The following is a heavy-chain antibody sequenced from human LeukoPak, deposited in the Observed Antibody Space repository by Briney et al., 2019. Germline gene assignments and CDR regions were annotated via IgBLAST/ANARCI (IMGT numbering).Heavy chain of an antibody. CDR1: GFPFSSYW. J-gene: IGHJ4*02. Sequence: GSLRLSCAASGFPFSSYWMHWVRQAPGKGVVWVSRINSDGSSTGYADSVKGRFTISRDNAKNTLYLQMNSLRAEDTAVYYCAILWWHRVDYWGQGTLVTVSS. CDR2: INSDGSST. D-gene: IGHD2-15*01. CDR3: AILWWHRVDY. V-gene: IGHV3-74*01.